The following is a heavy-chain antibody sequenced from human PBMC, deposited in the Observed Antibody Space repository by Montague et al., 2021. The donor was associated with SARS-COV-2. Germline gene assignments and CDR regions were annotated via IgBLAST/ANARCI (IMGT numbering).Heavy chain of an antibody. CDR2: INYSGTS. J-gene: IGHJ4*02. CDR1: DDSISGYY. D-gene: IGHD2-21*01. V-gene: IGHV4-59*12. CDR3: ARGSSFGIPGRFES. Sequence: SETLSLTCSINDDSISGYYWAWIRQPPGKGLEWIGFINYSGTSTYSPSLKSRVTITIDTSKKEFSLRLTSLTPADTAMYFCARGSSFGIPGRFESWGQGSQVTVSS.